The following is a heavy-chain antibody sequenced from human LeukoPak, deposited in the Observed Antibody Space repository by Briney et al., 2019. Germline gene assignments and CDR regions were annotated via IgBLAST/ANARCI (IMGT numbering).Heavy chain of an antibody. J-gene: IGHJ4*02. CDR3: AKTEEGAVVIIAAFDY. CDR1: GFTFSSYA. D-gene: IGHD2-15*01. CDR2: ISGSGDNT. Sequence: PGGSLRLSCAASGFTFSSYAMSWVRQAPGKGLEWVSAISGSGDNTYYADSVKGRFTISRDDSKNTLYLQMSSLRAEDTAVYYCAKTEEGAVVIIAAFDYWGQGTLVTVSS. V-gene: IGHV3-23*01.